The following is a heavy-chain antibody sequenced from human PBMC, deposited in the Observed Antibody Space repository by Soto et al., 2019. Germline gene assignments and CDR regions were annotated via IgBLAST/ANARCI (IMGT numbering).Heavy chain of an antibody. J-gene: IGHJ4*02. D-gene: IGHD4-4*01. CDR1: GGSISSYY. V-gene: IGHV4-59*01. CDR3: ARDIANSNPYYFDY. CDR2: IYYSGST. Sequence: KTSETLSLTCTVSGGSISSYYWSWIRQPPGKGLEWIGYIYYSGSTNYNPSLKSRVTISVDTSKNQFSLKLSSVTAADTAVYYCARDIANSNPYYFDYWGQGTLVTVYS.